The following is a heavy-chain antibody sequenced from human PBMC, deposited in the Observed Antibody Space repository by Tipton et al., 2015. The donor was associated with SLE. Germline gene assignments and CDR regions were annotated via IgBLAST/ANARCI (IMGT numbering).Heavy chain of an antibody. V-gene: IGHV3-30*02. CDR1: GFSFSTYG. CDR2: IRYDGSNK. CDR3: AKDGGDGTGY. Sequence: SLRLSCAASGFSFSTYGMHWVRQAPGKGLEWVAFIRYDGSNKYYADSVKGRFTISRDNSKNTLYLQMNSLRAEDTAVYYCAKDGGDGTGYWGQGTLVTVSS. D-gene: IGHD3-10*01. J-gene: IGHJ4*02.